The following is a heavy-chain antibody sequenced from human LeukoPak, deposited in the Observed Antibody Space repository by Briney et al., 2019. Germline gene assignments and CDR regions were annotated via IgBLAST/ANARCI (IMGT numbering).Heavy chain of an antibody. CDR1: GGSISSGDYY. CDR3: ARVKRYCSGGSCYGGFDP. J-gene: IGHJ5*02. Sequence: SETLSLTCTVSGGSISSGDYYWSWIRQPPGKGLEWIGYIYYSGSTYYNPSLKSRVTISVDTSKNQFSLKLSSVTAADTAVYYCARVKRYCSGGSCYGGFDPWGQGTLVTVSS. V-gene: IGHV4-30-4*02. D-gene: IGHD2-15*01. CDR2: IYYSGST.